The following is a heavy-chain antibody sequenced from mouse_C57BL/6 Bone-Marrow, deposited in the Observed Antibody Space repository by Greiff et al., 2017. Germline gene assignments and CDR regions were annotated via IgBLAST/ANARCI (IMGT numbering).Heavy chain of an antibody. V-gene: IGHV14-1*01. J-gene: IGHJ4*01. CDR3: TTLDSSGPGSMDY. D-gene: IGHD3-2*02. Sequence: VQLQQSGAELVRPGASVKLSCTASGFNIKDYYMHWVKQRPEQGLEWIGRIDPEDGDTEYAPKFQGKATITADPSSNTAYLQLSNLTSEGTAVYYSTTLDSSGPGSMDYWGQGTSVTVSS. CDR2: IDPEDGDT. CDR1: GFNIKDYY.